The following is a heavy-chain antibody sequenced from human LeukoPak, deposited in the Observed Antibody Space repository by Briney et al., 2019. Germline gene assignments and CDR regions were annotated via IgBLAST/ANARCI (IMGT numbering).Heavy chain of an antibody. CDR3: AKGRYCSSTSCYTPYFDY. V-gene: IGHV3-43D*03. J-gene: IGHJ4*02. Sequence: PGGSLRLSCAASGFTFDDYAMHWVRQAPGKGLEWVSLISWDGGSTYYADSVKGRFTISRDNIKNSLYLQMNSLRAEDTALYYCAKGRYCSSTSCYTPYFDYWGQGTLVTVSS. D-gene: IGHD2-2*02. CDR1: GFTFDDYA. CDR2: ISWDGGST.